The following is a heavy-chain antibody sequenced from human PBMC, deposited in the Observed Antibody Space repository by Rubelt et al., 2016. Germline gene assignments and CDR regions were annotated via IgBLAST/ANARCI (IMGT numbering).Heavy chain of an antibody. V-gene: IGHV1-46*01. CDR2: INPTDGGT. CDR3: ARELNDFDI. Sequence: QVQLVQSGAEVKKPGASVKVSCQASGYTFTSYYMHWVRQAPGQGLEYMGIINPTDGGTSYVQKFKGRVTMTRYTSTSTVYMELSSLRSDDTAVYYCARELNDFDIWGQGTMVTVSS. CDR1: GYTFTSYY. J-gene: IGHJ3*02.